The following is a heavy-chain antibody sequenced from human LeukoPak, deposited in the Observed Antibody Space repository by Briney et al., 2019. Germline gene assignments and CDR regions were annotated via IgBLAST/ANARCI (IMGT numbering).Heavy chain of an antibody. J-gene: IGHJ6*03. D-gene: IGHD3-10*01. CDR3: ARQESYYYGSGSYSNRLYYYYYYMDV. Sequence: SQTLTLTCAVSGGSISSGGYSWSWIRQPPGKGLELIGYIYYSGSTNYNPSLKSRVTISVDTSKNQFSLKLSSVTAADTAVYYCARQESYYYGSGSYSNRLYYYYYYMDVWGKGTTVTISS. V-gene: IGHV4-30-4*07. CDR2: IYYSGST. CDR1: GGSISSGGYS.